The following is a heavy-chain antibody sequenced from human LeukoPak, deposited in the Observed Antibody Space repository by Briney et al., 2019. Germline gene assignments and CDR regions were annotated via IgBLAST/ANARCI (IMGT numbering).Heavy chain of an antibody. J-gene: IGHJ4*02. Sequence: PGGSLRLSCAASGFTFSNAWMSWVRQAPGKGLEWVGRIKSKTDGGTTDYAATVKGRFSISRDDSKNTLYLEMYSLKTEDTAMYYCLYFSSGSSLVDYWGQGTLVTVSS. CDR3: LYFSSGSSLVDY. CDR2: IKSKTDGGTT. V-gene: IGHV3-15*01. D-gene: IGHD3-3*01. CDR1: GFTFSNAW.